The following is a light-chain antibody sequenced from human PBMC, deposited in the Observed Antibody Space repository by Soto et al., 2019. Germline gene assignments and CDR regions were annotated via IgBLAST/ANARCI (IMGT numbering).Light chain of an antibody. V-gene: IGLV2-11*01. CDR1: SSDVGSYNY. Sequence: QSVLTQPRSVSGSPGQPVTISCTGTSSDVGSYNYVSWYQQLPGKAPKVMIYDVTERPPGVPDRFSGSKSGNTASLTISGLQAEDEADYYCCSYAGSYTSYVFGTGTKVTVL. CDR3: CSYAGSYTSYV. CDR2: DVT. J-gene: IGLJ1*01.